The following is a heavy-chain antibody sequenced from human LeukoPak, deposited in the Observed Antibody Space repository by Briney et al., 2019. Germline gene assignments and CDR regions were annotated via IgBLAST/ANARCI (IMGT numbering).Heavy chain of an antibody. CDR1: GYTFTGYY. D-gene: IGHD6-6*01. CDR2: INPNSGGT. Sequence: GASVKVSCKASGYTFTGYYMHWVRQAPGQGLEWMGWINPNSGGTNYAQKFQGRVTMTRNTSISTAYMELSSLRSEDTAVYYCARGIDPSSSSDYWGQGTLVTVSS. V-gene: IGHV1-2*02. J-gene: IGHJ4*02. CDR3: ARGIDPSSSSDY.